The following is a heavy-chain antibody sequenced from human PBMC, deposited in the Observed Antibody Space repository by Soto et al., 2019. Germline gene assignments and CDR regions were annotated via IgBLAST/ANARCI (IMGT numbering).Heavy chain of an antibody. J-gene: IGHJ5*02. Sequence: EGRLLESGGGLVQPGGSRRLSCAASGLTVGSSAMTWVRQAPGKGLEWISSLSGDGKATYYADSVKGRFTISRDISKNTLFLQMDSLRVEDTAIYFCARITRSWGQGTRSPSPQ. V-gene: IGHV3-23*01. CDR3: ARITRS. D-gene: IGHD3-3*01. CDR2: LSGDGKAT. CDR1: GLTVGSSA.